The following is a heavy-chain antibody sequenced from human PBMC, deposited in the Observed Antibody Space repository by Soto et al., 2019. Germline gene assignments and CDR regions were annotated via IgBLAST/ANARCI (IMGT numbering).Heavy chain of an antibody. CDR1: CGAVSSDPHS. V-gene: IGHV4-61*01. CDR3: ARFVRSCSGTTCYTRADV. D-gene: IGHD2-2*02. CDR2: IYSIGIP. Sequence: AETLELTFTVSCGAVSSDPHSCSWIRQPPGKLLSLLGVIYSIGIPNYNPSLKSLVTMSVDTSKNQFSLKLRSVIVADTAVYHCARFVRSCSGTTCYTRADVWGQGTTVT. J-gene: IGHJ6*02.